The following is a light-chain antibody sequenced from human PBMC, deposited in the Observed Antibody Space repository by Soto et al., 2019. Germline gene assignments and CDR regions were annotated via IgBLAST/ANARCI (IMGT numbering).Light chain of an antibody. J-gene: IGLJ1*01. CDR1: SSNIGAGYD. Sequence: QPVLTQPPSVSGAPGQRVTISCIGSSSNIGAGYDVHWYQHLPGTAPKLLIYGNSHRPSGVPDRFSGSKSGTSASLAITGLQAEDEADYYCQSYDNSLSGFYVFGTGTKLTVL. CDR3: QSYDNSLSGFYV. V-gene: IGLV1-40*01. CDR2: GNS.